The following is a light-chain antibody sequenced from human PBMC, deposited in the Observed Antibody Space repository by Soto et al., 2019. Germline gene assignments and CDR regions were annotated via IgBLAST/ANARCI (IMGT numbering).Light chain of an antibody. CDR3: SSFTSSDTLVV. Sequence: QSVLTQPASVSGSPGQSITISCTGTSSDVGGYNFVSWYQHHPVKAPKLMIYDVSNRPSGVSNRFSGSKSGNTASLTISGLQAEDEAHYYCSSFTSSDTLVVFGGGTKLTVL. CDR1: SSDVGGYNF. CDR2: DVS. V-gene: IGLV2-14*03. J-gene: IGLJ2*01.